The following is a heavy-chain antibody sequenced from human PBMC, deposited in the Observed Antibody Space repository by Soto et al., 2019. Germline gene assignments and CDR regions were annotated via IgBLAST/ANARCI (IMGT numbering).Heavy chain of an antibody. CDR3: ARDQGVVVTADKWFDP. V-gene: IGHV4-4*07. Sequence: SETLSLTCTVSGGSITDYSCVWIRHPAGKGLEWIGRIFSSGSTNYNPSLKGRITMSLDTSKNQFSLKLNSATATDTALYFCARDQGVVVTADKWFDPWGQGSLVTVSS. CDR1: GGSITDYS. CDR2: IFSSGST. J-gene: IGHJ5*02. D-gene: IGHD2-21*02.